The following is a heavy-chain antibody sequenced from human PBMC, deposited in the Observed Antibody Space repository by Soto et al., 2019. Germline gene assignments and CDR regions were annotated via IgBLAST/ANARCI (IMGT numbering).Heavy chain of an antibody. CDR1: GGTFSSYA. CDR2: IIPIFGTA. D-gene: IGHD5-12*01. J-gene: IGHJ4*02. V-gene: IGHV1-69*06. CDR3: ARAMYKMATITPQVDY. Sequence: SVKVSCKASGGTFSSYAISWVRQAPGQGLEWMGGIIPIFGTANYAQKFQGRVTITADKSTSTAYMELSSLRSEDTAVYYCARAMYKMATITPQVDYWGQGTLVTVSS.